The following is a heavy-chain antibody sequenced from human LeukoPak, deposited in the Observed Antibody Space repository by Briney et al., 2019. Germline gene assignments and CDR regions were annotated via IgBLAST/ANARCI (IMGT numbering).Heavy chain of an antibody. CDR1: GFTFTSSA. CDR2: IVVGSGNT. J-gene: IGHJ4*02. CDR3: AAQLAAAEH. V-gene: IGHV1-58*02. D-gene: IGHD6-13*01. Sequence: SVKVSCKASGFTFTSSAMQWVRQARGQRLEGIGWIVVGSGNTNYAQKFQEGVTITRDMSTSTAYMELNSLRSEDTAVYYCAAQLAAAEHWGQGTLVTVSS.